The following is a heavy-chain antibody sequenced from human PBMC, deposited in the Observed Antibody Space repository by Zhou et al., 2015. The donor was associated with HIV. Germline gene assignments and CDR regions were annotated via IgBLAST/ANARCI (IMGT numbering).Heavy chain of an antibody. Sequence: QVQLVQSGAEVKKPGSSVKVSCKASGGSFSSYGISWVRQAPGQGLEWMGRIIPFVGIPDYAPKFQGRVTITADELTTTSYMEISNLISEDTGLYYCAREGWGSWYFDLWGRGTLVSVSS. J-gene: IGHJ2*01. CDR3: AREGWGSWYFDL. CDR2: IIPFVGIP. CDR1: GGSFSSYG. V-gene: IGHV1-69*01. D-gene: IGHD7-27*01.